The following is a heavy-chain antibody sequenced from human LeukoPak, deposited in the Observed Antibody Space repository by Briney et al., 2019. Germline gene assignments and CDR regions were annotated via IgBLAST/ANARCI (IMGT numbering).Heavy chain of an antibody. J-gene: IGHJ4*02. Sequence: GGSLRLSCAASKFTFSTTAMSWVRQAPGKGLEWVSAISGSGAITYYVDSVKGRFTISRDNSKNTLYLEMSSLRSDDTAVYYCAKESQTYYDIMTGYPNYYFDYWGQGTLATVSS. D-gene: IGHD3-9*01. CDR3: AKESQTYYDIMTGYPNYYFDY. CDR2: ISGSGAIT. V-gene: IGHV3-23*01. CDR1: KFTFSTTA.